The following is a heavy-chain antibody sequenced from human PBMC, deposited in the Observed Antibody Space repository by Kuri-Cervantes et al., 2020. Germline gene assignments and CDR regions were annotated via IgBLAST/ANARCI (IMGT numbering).Heavy chain of an antibody. V-gene: IGHV4-39*07. D-gene: IGHD1-26*01. Sequence: SETLSLTCTVSGGSISSSSYYWGWIRQPPGKGLERIGSIYYSGSTYYNPSLKSRVTISVDTSKNQFSLKLSSVTAADTAVYYCARGTHGATALDYWGQGTLVTVSS. J-gene: IGHJ4*02. CDR1: GGSISSSSYY. CDR2: IYYSGST. CDR3: ARGTHGATALDY.